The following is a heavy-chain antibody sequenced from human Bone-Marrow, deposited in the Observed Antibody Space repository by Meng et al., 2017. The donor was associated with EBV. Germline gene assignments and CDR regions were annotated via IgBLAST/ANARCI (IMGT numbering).Heavy chain of an antibody. D-gene: IGHD6-6*01. J-gene: IGHJ4*02. Sequence: LEVSLPPRVQPTHPLPLCSTCSGFSLNTRGVGVGWIPQPPEKALEWLAHIYWDDDKRYSPSLKSRLTITKDTSKTQVVLTMTNMDPVDAATYYCAHIIAARPFDYWGQGTLVTVSS. CDR1: GFSLNTRGVG. CDR3: AHIIAARPFDY. V-gene: IGHV2-5*02. CDR2: IYWDDDK.